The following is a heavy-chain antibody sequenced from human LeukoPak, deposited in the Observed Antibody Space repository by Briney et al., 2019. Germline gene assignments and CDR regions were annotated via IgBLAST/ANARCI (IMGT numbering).Heavy chain of an antibody. D-gene: IGHD6-19*01. CDR1: VRCPSTLA. J-gene: IGHJ6*01. CDR3: SQRLGQQCECDRYFSYGMVA. Sequence: GGSLTLSCATYVRCPSTLAVEWVSQTSGKGLEWVGRIRSKVNSYATAYAASVKGRFTISRDDSKNTAYLQMNNLKTDDTAVYSCSQRLGQQCECDRYFSYGMVACGQGTTFTVSS. V-gene: IGHV3-73*01. CDR2: IRSKVNSYAT.